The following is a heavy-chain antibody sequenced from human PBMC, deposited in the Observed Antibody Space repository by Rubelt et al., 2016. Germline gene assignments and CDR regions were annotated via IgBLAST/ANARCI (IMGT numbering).Heavy chain of an antibody. J-gene: IGHJ4*02. D-gene: IGHD6-6*01. V-gene: IGHV4-59*08. Sequence: GYMYYSGTSKYNPSLKSRVLISLDTSTNQFSLKLRSVTAADTAVYYCARGVLAARPCDYWGQGTLVTVSS. CDR3: ARGVLAARPCDY. CDR2: MYYSGTS.